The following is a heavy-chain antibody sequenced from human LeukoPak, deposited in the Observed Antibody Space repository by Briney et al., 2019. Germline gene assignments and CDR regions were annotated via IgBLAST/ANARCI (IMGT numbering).Heavy chain of an antibody. D-gene: IGHD2-2*01. J-gene: IGHJ6*03. CDR2: IKEDGSEK. CDR1: EFTLRNYW. CDR3: ARSFYGHDPYYCYMDV. V-gene: IGHV3-7*01. Sequence: TGGSLRLSCAASEFTLRNYWMSWVRQAPGKGLEWVATIKEDGSEKYYVDSVKGRFTISRENAKNSLYLQMNSLRAEDTAVYYCARSFYGHDPYYCYMDVWGKGTTVTVSS.